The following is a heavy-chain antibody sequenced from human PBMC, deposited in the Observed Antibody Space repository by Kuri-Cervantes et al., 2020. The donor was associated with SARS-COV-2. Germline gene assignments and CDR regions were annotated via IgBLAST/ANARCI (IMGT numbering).Heavy chain of an antibody. V-gene: IGHV4-39*07. CDR1: GGSVSSGSYY. D-gene: IGHD3-3*01. CDR3: ARDGRAITIFGVITTGGMDV. J-gene: IGHJ6*02. CDR2: IYHSGST. Sequence: SETLSLTCTVSGGSVSSGSYYWSWIRQPPGKGLEWIGSIYHSGSTYYNPSLKSRLTISVDTSKNHFSLKLSSVTAADTAVYCCARDGRAITIFGVITTGGMDVWGQGTTVTVSS.